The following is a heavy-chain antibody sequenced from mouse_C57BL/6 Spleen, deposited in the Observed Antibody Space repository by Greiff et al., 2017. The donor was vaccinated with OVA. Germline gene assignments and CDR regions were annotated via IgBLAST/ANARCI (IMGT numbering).Heavy chain of an antibody. CDR2: INPNNGGT. J-gene: IGHJ2*01. V-gene: IGHV1-26*01. Sequence: VQLQQSGPELVKPGASVKISCKASGYTFTDYYMNWVKQSHGKSLEWIGDINPNNGGTSYNQKFKGKATLTVDKSSSTAYMELRSLTSEDSAVYYCARSAYDYDFYYFDYWGQGTTLTVSS. CDR1: GYTFTDYY. CDR3: ARSAYDYDFYYFDY. D-gene: IGHD2-4*01.